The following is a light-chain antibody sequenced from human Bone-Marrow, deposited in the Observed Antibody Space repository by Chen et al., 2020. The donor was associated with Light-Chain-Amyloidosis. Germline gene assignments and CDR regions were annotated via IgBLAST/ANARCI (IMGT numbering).Light chain of an antibody. CDR1: NIGSTS. CDR3: QVWDRSSDRPV. Sequence: SYVLTQPSSLSVVPGQTATIACGGNNIGSTSVHWYQQTPGQAPLLVVYDDSDRPSGIPERLSGSNSGNTATLTISRVEAGDEADYYCQVWDRSSDRPVFGGGTKLTVL. J-gene: IGLJ3*02. V-gene: IGLV3-21*02. CDR2: DDS.